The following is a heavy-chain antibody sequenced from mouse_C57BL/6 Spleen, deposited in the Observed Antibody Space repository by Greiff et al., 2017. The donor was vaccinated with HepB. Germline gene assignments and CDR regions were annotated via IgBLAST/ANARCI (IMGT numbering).Heavy chain of an antibody. CDR2: IYPGSGST. Sequence: VQLQQPGAELVKPGASVKMSCKASGYTFTSYWITWVKQRPGQGLEWIGDIYPGSGSTNYNEKFKSKATLTVDTSSSTAYMQLSSLTSEDSAVYYCARGGDGYLYAMDYCGQGTSVTVSS. CDR1: GYTFTSYW. CDR3: ARGGDGYLYAMDY. V-gene: IGHV1-55*01. D-gene: IGHD2-3*01. J-gene: IGHJ4*01.